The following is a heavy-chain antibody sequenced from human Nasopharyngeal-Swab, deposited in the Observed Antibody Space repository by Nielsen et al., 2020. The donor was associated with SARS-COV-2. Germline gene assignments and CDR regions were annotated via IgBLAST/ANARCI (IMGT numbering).Heavy chain of an antibody. CDR1: GFTFSSYA. CDR3: AKDTALYLAFDI. J-gene: IGHJ3*02. D-gene: IGHD3-9*01. Sequence: GGPLRLSCAASGFTFSSYAMSWVRQAPGKGLEWVSAISGSGGSTYYADSVKGRFTISRDNSRNTLYLQMNSLRAEDTAVYYCAKDTALYLAFDIWGQGTMVTVSS. V-gene: IGHV3-23*01. CDR2: ISGSGGST.